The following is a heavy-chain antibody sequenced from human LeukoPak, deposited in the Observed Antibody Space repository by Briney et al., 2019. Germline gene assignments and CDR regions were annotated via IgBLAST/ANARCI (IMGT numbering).Heavy chain of an antibody. CDR2: INHSGST. CDR3: ARGPILRFLEWLPTNWFDP. CDR1: GGSISSGGYY. J-gene: IGHJ5*02. V-gene: IGHV4-34*01. Sequence: KSSETLSLTCAVSGGSISSGGYYWSWIRQPPGKGLEWIGEINHSGSTNYNPSLKSRVTISVDTSKNQFSLKLSSVTAADTAVYYCARGPILRFLEWLPTNWFDPWGQGTLVTVSS. D-gene: IGHD3-3*01.